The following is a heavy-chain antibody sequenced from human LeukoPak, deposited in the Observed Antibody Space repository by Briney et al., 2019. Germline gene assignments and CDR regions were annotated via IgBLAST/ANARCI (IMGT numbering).Heavy chain of an antibody. Sequence: PSETLSLTCTVSGGAISSYYWSWIRQPPGKGLEWIGYIYHSGSTNYNPSLQSRVAISVDSSKNQFSLNVRSVTAADTAVYYCAREAAPGTGGFDYRGPGTLVTVSS. CDR3: AREAAPGTGGFDY. V-gene: IGHV4-59*01. CDR2: IYHSGST. CDR1: GGAISSYY. J-gene: IGHJ4*02. D-gene: IGHD6-13*01.